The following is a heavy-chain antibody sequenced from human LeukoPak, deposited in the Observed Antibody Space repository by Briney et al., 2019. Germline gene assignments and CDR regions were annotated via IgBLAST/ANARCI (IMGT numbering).Heavy chain of an antibody. CDR3: ASQVVGATRRGRWFDP. V-gene: IGHV4-4*02. Sequence: SETPSLTCAVSGGSISSSNWWSWVRQPPGKGLEWIGEIYHSGSTNYNPSLKSRVTISVDKSKNQFSLKLSSVTAADTAVYYCASQVVGATRRGRWFDPWGQGTLVTVSS. D-gene: IGHD1-26*01. CDR1: GGSISSSNW. CDR2: IYHSGST. J-gene: IGHJ5*02.